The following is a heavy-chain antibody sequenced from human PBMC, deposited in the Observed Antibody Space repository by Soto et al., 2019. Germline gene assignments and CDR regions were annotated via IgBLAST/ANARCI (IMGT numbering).Heavy chain of an antibody. CDR2: ISPMFGAA. J-gene: IGHJ4*02. V-gene: IGHV1-69*19. D-gene: IGHD3-10*01. CDR1: GGTFNTYA. Sequence: QVQLVQSGAEMKKPGSSVKVSCQSSGGTFNTYAMNWVRQAPGQGPEWMGDISPMFGAANYAPKFQGRVTSTADESTGISYMQLSSLTSEDTALYFCAREVQVHTPAFVYWGQGTLVTVSS. CDR3: AREVQVHTPAFVY.